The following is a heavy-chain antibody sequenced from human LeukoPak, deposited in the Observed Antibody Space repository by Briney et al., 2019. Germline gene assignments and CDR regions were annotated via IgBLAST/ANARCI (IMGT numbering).Heavy chain of an antibody. J-gene: IGHJ4*02. CDR1: GFTFSSYA. CDR2: ISGSGGST. D-gene: IGHD3-3*01. CDR3: AKDQMGLRFLEWLSPFDY. V-gene: IGHV3-23*01. Sequence: PGGSLRLSCAASGFTFSSYAMSCVRQAPGRGLEWVSAISGSGGSTYYADSVKGRFTISRDNSKNTLYLQMNSLRAEDTAVYYCAKDQMGLRFLEWLSPFDYWGQGTLVTVSS.